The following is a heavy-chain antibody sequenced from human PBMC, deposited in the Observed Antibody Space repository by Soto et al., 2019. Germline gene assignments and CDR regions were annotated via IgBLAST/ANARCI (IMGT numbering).Heavy chain of an antibody. D-gene: IGHD3-16*01. CDR2: MYSGGGT. J-gene: IGHJ4*02. CDR3: ASAPSALYDY. V-gene: IGHV3-53*01. Sequence: PGGSLRLSCAASGFSVNNYMSWVRQAPGKGLEWVSVMYSGGGTWYTDSVKGRFTISRDNSKNTLYLQMNSLRAEDTALYYCASAPSALYDYWGQGTPVTVSS. CDR1: GFSVNNY.